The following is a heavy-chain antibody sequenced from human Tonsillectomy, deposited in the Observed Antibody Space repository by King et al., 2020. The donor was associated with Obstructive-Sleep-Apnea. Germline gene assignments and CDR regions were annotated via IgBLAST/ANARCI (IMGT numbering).Heavy chain of an antibody. J-gene: IGHJ2*01. CDR3: ARGARLLNWDFDL. Sequence: VQLVESGGGVVQPGRSLRLSCAASGFTFSDYVMHWVRQAPGKGLQWVAVTSYDGTNQHYTHSVKGRFSISRDNSKNTQYLQMNRLRPEETAVYYCARGARLLNWDFDLWGRGTLVTVSS. D-gene: IGHD6-25*01. CDR2: TSYDGTNQ. CDR1: GFTFSDYV. V-gene: IGHV3-30*04.